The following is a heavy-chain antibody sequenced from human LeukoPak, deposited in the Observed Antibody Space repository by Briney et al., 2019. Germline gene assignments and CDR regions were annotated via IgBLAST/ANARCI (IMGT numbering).Heavy chain of an antibody. Sequence: SETLSLTCSVSGGSTTGYFWTWIRQPPGKGPEWIGYVYYKGDTSYSPSLDSRVSISVDTSKKQFSLKLNSVTAADTAVYYCASADCGGDCYSYAFDIWGQGTMVTVSS. D-gene: IGHD2-21*02. V-gene: IGHV4-59*08. CDR3: ASADCGGDCYSYAFDI. J-gene: IGHJ3*02. CDR2: VYYKGDT. CDR1: GGSTTGYF.